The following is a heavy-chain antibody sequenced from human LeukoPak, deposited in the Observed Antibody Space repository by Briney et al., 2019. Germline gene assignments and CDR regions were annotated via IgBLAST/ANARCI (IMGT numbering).Heavy chain of an antibody. CDR1: GGSVSTYY. CDR3: ASTSGYCSGGNCYSAFDY. D-gene: IGHD2-15*01. V-gene: IGHV4-59*02. CDR2: IYYSGST. J-gene: IGHJ4*02. Sequence: PSETLSLTCTVSGGSVSTYYWNWIRQPPGKGLEWIGYIYYSGSTNYNPSLKSRLTMSVDTSNNQFSLKLSSVTAADTAVYYCASTSGYCSGGNCYSAFDYWGQGTLVTVSS.